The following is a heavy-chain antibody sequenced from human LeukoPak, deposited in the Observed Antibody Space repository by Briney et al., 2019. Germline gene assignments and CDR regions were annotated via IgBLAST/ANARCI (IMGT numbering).Heavy chain of an antibody. J-gene: IGHJ4*02. V-gene: IGHV4-34*01. Sequence: PSETLSLTCAVYGGSVRGYYWSWIRQTPGKGLEWIGEINHSRSTNYNPSLKSRVTISVDTSKNQFSLKLSSVTAADTAVYYCATLCSGGSCYGGTDYWGQGTLVTVSS. CDR3: ATLCSGGSCYGGTDY. D-gene: IGHD2-15*01. CDR2: INHSRST. CDR1: GGSVRGYY.